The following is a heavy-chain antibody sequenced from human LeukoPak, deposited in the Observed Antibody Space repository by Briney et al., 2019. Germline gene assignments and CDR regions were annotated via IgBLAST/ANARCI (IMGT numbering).Heavy chain of an antibody. CDR1: GFTFSSYA. D-gene: IGHD4-11*01. V-gene: IGHV3-23*01. Sequence: PGGSLRLSCAASGFTFSSYAMSWVRQAPGKGLEWVSAISGSGGSTYYADSVKGRFTISRDNAKNSLYLQMNSLRDEDTAVYYCARDMADYSSSLDYWGQGTLITVSS. J-gene: IGHJ4*02. CDR2: ISGSGGST. CDR3: ARDMADYSSSLDY.